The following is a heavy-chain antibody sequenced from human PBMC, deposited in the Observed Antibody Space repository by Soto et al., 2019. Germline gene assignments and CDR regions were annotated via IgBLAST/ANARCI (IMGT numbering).Heavy chain of an antibody. V-gene: IGHV3-11*06. J-gene: IGHJ5*02. CDR1: GFTFSDYY. Sequence: QVQLVESGGGLVKPGGSLRLSCAASGFTFSDYYMSWIRQAPGKGLEWLSYITGSSDNTNYADSVKGRFTISRDNAKKSLYLEMNSLRAEDTAVYYCATITMMTWGQGTLVTVSS. D-gene: IGHD3-22*01. CDR3: ATITMMT. CDR2: ITGSSDNT.